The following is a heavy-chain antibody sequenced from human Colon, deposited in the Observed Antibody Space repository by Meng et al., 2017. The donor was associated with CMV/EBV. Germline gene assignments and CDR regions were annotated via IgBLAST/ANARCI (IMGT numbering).Heavy chain of an antibody. CDR3: ARTHYDFWSGYHLDY. D-gene: IGHD3-3*01. Sequence: SETLSLTCAVYGGSFSGYYCSWIRQPPGKGLEWIGYIYYSGSTNYNPSLKSRVTISVDTSKNQFSLKLSSVTAADTAVYYCARTHYDFWSGYHLDYWGQGTLVTVSS. J-gene: IGHJ4*02. V-gene: IGHV4-59*01. CDR2: IYYSGST. CDR1: GGSFSGYY.